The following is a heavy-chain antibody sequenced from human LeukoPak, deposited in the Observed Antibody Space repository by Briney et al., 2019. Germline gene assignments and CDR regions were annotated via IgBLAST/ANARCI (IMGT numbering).Heavy chain of an antibody. CDR2: ISWDSGSI. CDR1: GFTFDDYA. Sequence: PGGSLRLSCAASGFTFDDYAMHWVRQAPGKGLEWVSGISWDSGSIGYADSVKGRFTISRDNAKNSLYLQMNSLRAEDTALYYCAKVPHYDILTGYLDYWGQGTLVTVSS. D-gene: IGHD3-9*01. V-gene: IGHV3-9*01. CDR3: AKVPHYDILTGYLDY. J-gene: IGHJ4*02.